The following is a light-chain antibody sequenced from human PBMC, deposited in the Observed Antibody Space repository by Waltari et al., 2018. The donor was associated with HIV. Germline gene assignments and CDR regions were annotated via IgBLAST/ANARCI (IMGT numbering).Light chain of an antibody. CDR3: QQSYTSPT. CDR1: QNINTY. J-gene: IGKJ3*01. Sequence: DIQMTQSPPSLLASIGDRATIPSRASQNINTYVNWYQQKPGKAPKALIYSATTLQSGVPSRFTGSGSGTDFTLTITSLQPEDFGTYFWQQSYTSPTFGPGTTVDLK. V-gene: IGKV1-39*01. CDR2: SAT.